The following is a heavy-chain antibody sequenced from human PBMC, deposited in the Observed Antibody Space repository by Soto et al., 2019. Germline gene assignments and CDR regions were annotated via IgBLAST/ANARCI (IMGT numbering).Heavy chain of an antibody. CDR3: ARGQITIFGVVKYYYYMDV. CDR2: IIHSVST. D-gene: IGHD3-3*01. J-gene: IGHJ6*03. CDR1: GGSFSGYY. V-gene: IGHV4-34*01. Sequence: QVQLQQWGAGLLKPSETLSLTCAVYGGSFSGYYWSWIRQPPGKGLEWIGEIIHSVSTNYNPSLTSRVTISVDTSKNQFSLKLSSVTAADTAVYYCARGQITIFGVVKYYYYMDVWGKVTTVTVSS.